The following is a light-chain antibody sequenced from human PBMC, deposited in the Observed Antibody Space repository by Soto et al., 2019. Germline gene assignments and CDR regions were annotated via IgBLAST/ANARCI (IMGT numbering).Light chain of an antibody. CDR1: QSISSN. Sequence: ETVITQSPSTLSVSPGERATLSCRASQSISSNLAWYQQKPGQAPRLLVYGASTRATGIPARFSGSGSGTEFTLTISSLQSEDFAVYYCQQYNNWPPLITFGQGTRLEIK. J-gene: IGKJ5*01. CDR3: QQYNNWPPLIT. CDR2: GAS. V-gene: IGKV3-15*01.